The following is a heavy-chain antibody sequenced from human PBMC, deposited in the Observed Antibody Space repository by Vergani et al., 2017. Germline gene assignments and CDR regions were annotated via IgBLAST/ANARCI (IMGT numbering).Heavy chain of an antibody. CDR1: GFTFSSYS. J-gene: IGHJ3*02. CDR3: ARDRGYCSGGSCFDDAFDI. CDR2: ISSSSSYI. D-gene: IGHD2-15*01. Sequence: EVQLVESGGGLVKPGGSLRLSCAASGFTFSSYSMNWVRQAPGKGLEWVSSISSSSSYIYYADSVKGRFTISRDNAKNSLYLQMNSLRAEDTAVYYCARDRGYCSGGSCFDDAFDIWGQGTRVTVSS. V-gene: IGHV3-21*01.